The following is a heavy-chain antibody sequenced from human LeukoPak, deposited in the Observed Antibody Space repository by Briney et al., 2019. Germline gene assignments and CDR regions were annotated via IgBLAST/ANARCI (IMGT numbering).Heavy chain of an antibody. J-gene: IGHJ4*02. V-gene: IGHV3-48*01. Sequence: GGSLRLSCAASGFTSSSYSMNWVRQAPGKGLEWVSYISSSSSTIYYADSVKGRFTISRDNAKNSLYLQMNSLRAEDTAVYYCAKAGYCSSTSCSDFDYWGQGTLVTVSS. CDR1: GFTSSSYS. CDR3: AKAGYCSSTSCSDFDY. CDR2: ISSSSSTI. D-gene: IGHD2-2*01.